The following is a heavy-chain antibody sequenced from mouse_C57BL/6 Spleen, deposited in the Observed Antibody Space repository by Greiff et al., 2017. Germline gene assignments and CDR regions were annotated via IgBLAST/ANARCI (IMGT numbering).Heavy chain of an antibody. CDR1: GFNIKDYY. J-gene: IGHJ2*01. D-gene: IGHD1-1*01. V-gene: IGHV14-1*01. CDR3: TTGYYYGSSYYFDY. Sequence: EVKLMESGAELVRPGASVKLSCTASGFNIKDYYMHWVKQRPEQGLEWIGRIDPEDGDTEYAPKFQGKATMTADTSSNTAYLQLSSLTSEDTAVYYCTTGYYYGSSYYFDYWGQGTTLTVSS. CDR2: IDPEDGDT.